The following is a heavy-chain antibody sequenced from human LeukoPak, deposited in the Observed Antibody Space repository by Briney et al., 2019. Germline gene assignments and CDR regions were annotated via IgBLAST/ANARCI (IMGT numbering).Heavy chain of an antibody. J-gene: IGHJ6*03. Sequence: PSETLSLTCTVSGDSINDHYWSWIRQPPGEGLEWIGYIYSSVSTNCNPSLKSRVTISIDTSKSQFSPKLTSVTAADTGVYYCARQRCSGNMCYRVDQLYYMDVWGKGTTVTVSS. D-gene: IGHD2-15*01. V-gene: IGHV4-4*09. CDR2: IYSSVST. CDR3: ARQRCSGNMCYRVDQLYYMDV. CDR1: GDSINDHY.